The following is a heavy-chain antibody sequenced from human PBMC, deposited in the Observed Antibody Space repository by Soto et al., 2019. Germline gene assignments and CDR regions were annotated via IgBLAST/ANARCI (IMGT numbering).Heavy chain of an antibody. CDR2: MNSDGSII. J-gene: IGHJ4*02. CDR3: ATAEVDY. CDR1: GYTFRNHW. Sequence: PGGSLRLSCAVAGYTFRNHWMHWVRQAPGKGLEWVSRMNSDGSIINYKDSVKGRFTVSRDNAKNTLYLQMNSLRVEDTAVYYCATAEVDYWGPGTQVTVSS. V-gene: IGHV3-74*01.